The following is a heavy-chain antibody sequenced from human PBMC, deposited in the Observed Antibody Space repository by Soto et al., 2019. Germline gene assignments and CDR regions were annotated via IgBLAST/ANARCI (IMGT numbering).Heavy chain of an antibody. D-gene: IGHD2-8*01. V-gene: IGHV1-3*01. CDR1: GYTSTSYA. J-gene: IGHJ6*02. Sequence: ASVKVSCKASGYTSTSYAMHCVRQAPGQRLEWMGWINPSDGNRNFAQKFEDRVTMTTATSTNTVFLELRSLRSDDTAIYYCARADDCTHGLCHEGYYALDVWGQGTTVTVSS. CDR2: INPSDGNR. CDR3: ARADDCTHGLCHEGYYALDV.